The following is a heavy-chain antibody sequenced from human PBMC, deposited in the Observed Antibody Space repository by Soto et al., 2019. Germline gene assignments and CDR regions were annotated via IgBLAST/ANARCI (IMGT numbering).Heavy chain of an antibody. Sequence: PSETLSLTCSVSGGSVSSESYYWSWIRQTPGKGLEWIGNVENSGSTKYNPSLKSRVTISVDTSKNQSSLKLSSVTGADTAVYYCARERGDSHWIDPWGQGTLFTVSS. CDR2: VENSGST. V-gene: IGHV4-61*01. CDR1: GGSVSSESYY. D-gene: IGHD2-21*01. CDR3: ARERGDSHWIDP. J-gene: IGHJ5*02.